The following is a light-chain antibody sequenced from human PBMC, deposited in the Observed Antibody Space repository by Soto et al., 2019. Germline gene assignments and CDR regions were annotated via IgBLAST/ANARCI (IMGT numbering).Light chain of an antibody. Sequence: EIVLTQSPGTLSVSPGERATLSCRVSQSISSSYLAWYQQKPGQAPRLLIFGASSRATGIPDRFSGSGSGTDFTLTISRLEPEDFAVYYCQQYGSSPRTFGQGTKVDIK. CDR1: QSISSSY. CDR2: GAS. CDR3: QQYGSSPRT. J-gene: IGKJ1*01. V-gene: IGKV3-20*01.